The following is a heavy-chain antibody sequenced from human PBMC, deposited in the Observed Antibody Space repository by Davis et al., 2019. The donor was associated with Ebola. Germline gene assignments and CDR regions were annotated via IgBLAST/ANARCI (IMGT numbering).Heavy chain of an antibody. CDR3: ARQNGDSRFDYYYGMDV. CDR1: GGSISSYY. V-gene: IGHV4-59*01. Sequence: SETLSLTCTISGGSISSYYWSWIWQPPGKGLEWIGYIYYSGSNKYNPSLKSRVTMSVDTSKNQFSLKVRSVTAADTAVYYCARQNGDSRFDYYYGMDVWGQGTTVTVSS. D-gene: IGHD4-17*01. CDR2: IYYSGSN. J-gene: IGHJ6*02.